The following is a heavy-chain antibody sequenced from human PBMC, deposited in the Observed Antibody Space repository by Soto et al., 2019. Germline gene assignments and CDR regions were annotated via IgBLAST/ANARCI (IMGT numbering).Heavy chain of an antibody. CDR2: IYYSGGT. J-gene: IGHJ5*02. V-gene: IGHV4-30-4*01. Sequence: SETLSLTCTVSGGSISSGDYYWSWIRQPPGKGLEWIGYIYYSGGTYYNPSLKSRVTISVDTSKNQFSLKLSSVTAADTAVYYCARVGGINWFDPWGQGTLVTVSS. D-gene: IGHD3-16*01. CDR1: GGSISSGDYY. CDR3: ARVGGINWFDP.